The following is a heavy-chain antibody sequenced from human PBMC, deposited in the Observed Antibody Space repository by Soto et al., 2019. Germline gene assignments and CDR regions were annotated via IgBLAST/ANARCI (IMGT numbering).Heavy chain of an antibody. CDR2: ISYDGSNK. Sequence: QVQLVESGGGVVQPGRSLRLSCAASGFTFSSYAMHWVRQAPGKGLEWVAVISYDGSNKYYADSVKGRFTISRDNSKNSLYRQITSLRAEDTAVYYCARDRIYSSSWYDYWGQGTLVTVSS. CDR3: ARDRIYSSSWYDY. V-gene: IGHV3-30-3*01. J-gene: IGHJ4*02. CDR1: GFTFSSYA. D-gene: IGHD6-13*01.